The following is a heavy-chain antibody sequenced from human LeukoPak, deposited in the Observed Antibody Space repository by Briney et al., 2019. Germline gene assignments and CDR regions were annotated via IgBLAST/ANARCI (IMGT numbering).Heavy chain of an antibody. CDR2: THYSGST. V-gene: IGHV4-59*12. Sequence: PSETLSLTCTVSGGSISSYYWSWIRQPPGKGLEWIGNTHYSGSTTYNPSLKSRVTIAVATSKNQFSMKLSSVSAAVTAVYYCARGPTYYYDSSGYSRGVPGDYWGQGTLVTVSS. CDR3: ARGPTYYYDSSGYSRGVPGDY. D-gene: IGHD3-22*01. J-gene: IGHJ4*02. CDR1: GGSISSYY.